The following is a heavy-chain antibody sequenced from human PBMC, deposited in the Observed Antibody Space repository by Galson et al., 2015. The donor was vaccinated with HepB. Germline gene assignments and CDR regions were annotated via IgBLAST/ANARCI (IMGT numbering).Heavy chain of an antibody. CDR1: GGTFSSYA. CDR2: ITPIFGIA. J-gene: IGHJ6*02. V-gene: IGHV1-69*10. Sequence: SVKVSCKASGGTFSSYAISWVRQAPGQGLEWMGGITPIFGIANYAQKFQGRVTITADKSTSTAYMELSSLRSEDTAVYYCASGKLGYCSGGSCYRGDYYYYYGMDVWGQGTTVTVSS. CDR3: ASGKLGYCSGGSCYRGDYYYYYGMDV. D-gene: IGHD2-15*01.